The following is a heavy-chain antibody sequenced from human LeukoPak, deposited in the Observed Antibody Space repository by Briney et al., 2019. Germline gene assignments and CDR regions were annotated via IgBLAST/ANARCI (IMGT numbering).Heavy chain of an antibody. J-gene: IGHJ6*02. D-gene: IGHD2-15*01. CDR2: INHKSGGT. Sequence: ASVTVSCKASGYTFIGYYMHWVRQAPGQGLEWMGWINHKSGGTNYAQKFLGRVTVTRDTSISTAYMELSRLRSDDTAVYYCARDEWKRSCVDGVVAAATRYYAMDVWGQGTTVTVSS. V-gene: IGHV1-2*02. CDR3: ARDEWKRSCVDGVVAAATRYYAMDV. CDR1: GYTFIGYY.